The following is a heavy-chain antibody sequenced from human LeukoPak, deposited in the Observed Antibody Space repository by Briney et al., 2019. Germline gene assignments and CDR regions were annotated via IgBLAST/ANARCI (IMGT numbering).Heavy chain of an antibody. V-gene: IGHV4-59*01. D-gene: IGHD3-16*01. CDR2: IYYSGST. CDR1: GGSISSYY. J-gene: IGHJ5*02. Sequence: PSEPLSLTCTVSGGSISSYYWSWIRQPPGKGLEWIGYIYYSGSTNYNPSLKSRVTISVDTSKNQFSLKLSSATAADTAVYYCARDRMGGFDPWGQGTLVTVSS. CDR3: ARDRMGGFDP.